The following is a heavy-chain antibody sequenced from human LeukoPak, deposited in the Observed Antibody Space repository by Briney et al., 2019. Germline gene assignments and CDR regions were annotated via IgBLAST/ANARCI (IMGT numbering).Heavy chain of an antibody. V-gene: IGHV3-23*01. Sequence: GGSLRLSCAASGFSFSSFAMSWVRRAPGEGLEWVSAVSGSGGATYYTDSVKGRFTISRDNSRNTLYLQMNSLRAEDTAVYYCAKDLGSVVTPPSLDFWGQGTLVTVSS. CDR3: AKDLGSVVTPPSLDF. D-gene: IGHD4-23*01. CDR1: GFSFSSFA. CDR2: VSGSGGAT. J-gene: IGHJ4*02.